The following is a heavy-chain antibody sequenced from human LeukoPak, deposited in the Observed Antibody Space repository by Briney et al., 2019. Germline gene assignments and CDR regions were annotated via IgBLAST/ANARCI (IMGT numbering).Heavy chain of an antibody. V-gene: IGHV3-23*01. D-gene: IGHD5-12*01. Sequence: GGSLRLSCAASGFTFSSYSMNWVRQAPGKGLEWVSGINYSGAGTYSANSVKGRFTISRDNSKNTLYLQMNSLRAEDTAIYYCAKGPIVAFDYWGQGTLVTVSS. CDR3: AKGPIVAFDY. J-gene: IGHJ4*02. CDR2: INYSGAGT. CDR1: GFTFSSYS.